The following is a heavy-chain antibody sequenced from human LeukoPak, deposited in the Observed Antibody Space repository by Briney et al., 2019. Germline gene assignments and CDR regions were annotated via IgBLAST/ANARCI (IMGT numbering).Heavy chain of an antibody. CDR3: ARDVRSGLNYFVFADY. Sequence: GGSLRLSCAASGFTFNTYWMSWVRLAPGKGLEWVADIKPDGSESYYADSVKGRFSISRDNTKNSLYLQMNSLRAEDTAVYYCARDVRSGLNYFVFADYWGQGTLVTVPS. J-gene: IGHJ4*02. CDR2: IKPDGSES. CDR1: GFTFNTYW. V-gene: IGHV3-7*01. D-gene: IGHD3-10*02.